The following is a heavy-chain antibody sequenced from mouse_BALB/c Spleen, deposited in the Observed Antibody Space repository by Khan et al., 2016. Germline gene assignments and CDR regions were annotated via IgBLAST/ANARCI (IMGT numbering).Heavy chain of an antibody. J-gene: IGHJ3*01. D-gene: IGHD1-1*01. CDR3: ANYYGSSYPAWFAY. V-gene: IGHV3-8*02. CDR2: ISYSGST. CDR1: GDSITSGY. Sequence: EVQLQESGPSLVKPSQTLSLTCSVTGDSITSGYWNWIRKFPGNKLEYMGYISYSGSTYYNPSLKSRISITRDTSKNQFFLQLNSVTTEDTATYYCANYYGSSYPAWFAYWGQGTLVTVSA.